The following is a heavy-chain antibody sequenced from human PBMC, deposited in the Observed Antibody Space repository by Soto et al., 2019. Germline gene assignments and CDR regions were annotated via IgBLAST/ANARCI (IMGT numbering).Heavy chain of an antibody. D-gene: IGHD2-8*02. CDR3: ARGWLGIGDY. V-gene: IGHV3-53*02. Sequence: EVQLVETGGGLIQPGGSVRLSCAASGFSVSSNYMSWVRQAQGKGLEWVSVTYSGGSTYYADSVKGRFTISRDISKNTLYLQMNSLRAEDTAVYYCARGWLGIGDYWGQGTLVTVTS. CDR2: TYSGGST. J-gene: IGHJ4*02. CDR1: GFSVSSNY.